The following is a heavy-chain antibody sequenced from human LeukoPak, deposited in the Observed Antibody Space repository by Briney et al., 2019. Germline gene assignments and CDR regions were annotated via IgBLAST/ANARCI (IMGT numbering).Heavy chain of an antibody. CDR1: GFTFSSYA. CDR3: TPDPFAS. CDR2: ISGSGGTT. V-gene: IGHV3-23*01. J-gene: IGHJ4*02. D-gene: IGHD2-15*01. Sequence: PGGSLRLSCAASGFTFSSYAMSWVRQAPGKGLEWVSAISGSGGTTYYADSLKGRFSISRDNSKSTLFLQMNSLRVEDTAVYYCTPDPFASWGQGTLVTVSS.